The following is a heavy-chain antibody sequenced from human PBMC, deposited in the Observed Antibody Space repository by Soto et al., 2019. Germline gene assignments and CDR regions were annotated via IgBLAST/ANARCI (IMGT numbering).Heavy chain of an antibody. CDR1: GGSVSSGSYY. D-gene: IGHD3-3*01. CDR2: IYYSGST. J-gene: IGHJ5*02. V-gene: IGHV4-61*01. CDR3: APGEYYDFCSGYSAPFDP. Sequence: SETLSLTCTVSGGSVSSGSYYWSWIRQPPGKGLEWIGYIYYSGSTNYNPSLKSRVTISVDTFKNQFSLKLSSVTAADTAVYYCAPGEYYDFCSGYSAPFDPWGQGPLVTVSS.